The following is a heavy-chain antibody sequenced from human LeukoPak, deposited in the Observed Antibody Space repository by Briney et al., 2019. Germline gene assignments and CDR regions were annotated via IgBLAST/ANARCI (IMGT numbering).Heavy chain of an antibody. J-gene: IGHJ4*02. Sequence: PSETLSLTCAVYGGSFSGYYWSWVRQPPGKGLEWIGEINHSGSTNYNPSLKSRVTISVDRSKNQFSLKLSSVTAADTAVYYCARGGDYGDSFDYWGQGTLVTVSS. CDR1: GGSFSGYY. CDR2: INHSGST. CDR3: ARGGDYGDSFDY. D-gene: IGHD4-17*01. V-gene: IGHV4-34*01.